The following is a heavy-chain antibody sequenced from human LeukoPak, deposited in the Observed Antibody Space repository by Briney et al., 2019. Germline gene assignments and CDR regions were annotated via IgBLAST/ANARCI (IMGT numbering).Heavy chain of an antibody. CDR2: ISSRGDST. CDR3: AKRGVVIRVILVGFHKEAYYFDS. J-gene: IGHJ4*02. CDR1: GFTFSNYA. Sequence: PGGSLRLSCAASGFTFSNYAMSWVRQVPGRGLEWVSTISSRGDSTYDADSVKGRFTISRDNPKNTLYLQMNSLRAEDTAVYFCAKRGVVIRVILVGFHKEAYYFDSWGQGALVTVSS. V-gene: IGHV3-23*01. D-gene: IGHD3-22*01.